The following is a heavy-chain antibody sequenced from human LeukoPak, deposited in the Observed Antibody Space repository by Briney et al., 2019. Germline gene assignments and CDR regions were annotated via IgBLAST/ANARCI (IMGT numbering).Heavy chain of an antibody. CDR1: GFTVSSNY. J-gene: IGHJ4*02. CDR2: IYSGGST. CDR3: AIRPSSRWGNY. V-gene: IGHV3-53*01. Sequence: GGSLRLSCAASGFTVSSNYMSWVRQAPGKGLEWVSVIYSGGSTYYADPVKGRFTISRDNSKNTLYLQMNSLRAEDTAVYYCAIRPSSRWGNYWGQGTLVTVSS. D-gene: IGHD6-13*01.